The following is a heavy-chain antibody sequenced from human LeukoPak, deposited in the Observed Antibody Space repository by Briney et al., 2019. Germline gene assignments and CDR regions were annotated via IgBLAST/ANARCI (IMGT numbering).Heavy chain of an antibody. CDR1: GYSFTSYW. CDR2: IDPSDSYT. V-gene: IGHV5-10-1*01. J-gene: IGHJ4*02. Sequence: GESLKISCQGSGYSFTSYWISWVRQMPGKGLEWMGRIDPSDSYTNYSPSFQGHVTIPADKSISTAYLQWSSLKASDTAMYYCARQDGSGLYYFDYWGQGTLVTVSS. CDR3: ARQDGSGLYYFDY. D-gene: IGHD3-10*01.